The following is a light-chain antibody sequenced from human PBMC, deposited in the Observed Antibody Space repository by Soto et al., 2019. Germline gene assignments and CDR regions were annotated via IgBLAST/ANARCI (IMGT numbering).Light chain of an antibody. CDR3: QEYNDWPLRT. J-gene: IGKJ1*01. CDR1: QSVSGN. CDR2: GAS. V-gene: IGKV3-15*01. Sequence: EIVMTQSPATLSVSPGERATLSCRASQSVSGNLAWYQQKPGQAPRLLISGASTRATGIPARFSGSGSGTEFTLTISSLESDDFALYFCQEYNDWPLRTFGQGTKVDI.